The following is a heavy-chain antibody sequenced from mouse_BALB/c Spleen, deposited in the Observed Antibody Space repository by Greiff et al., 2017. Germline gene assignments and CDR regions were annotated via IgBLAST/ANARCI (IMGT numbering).Heavy chain of an antibody. Sequence: DLVKPGASVKLSCKASGYTFTSYWINWIKQRPGQGLEWIGRIAPGSGSTYYNEMFKGKATLTVDTSSSTAYIQLSSLSSEDSAVYFCARVYYGNYDAMDYWGQGTSVTVSS. V-gene: IGHV1S41*01. CDR2: IAPGSGST. CDR3: ARVYYGNYDAMDY. CDR1: GYTFTSYW. J-gene: IGHJ4*01. D-gene: IGHD2-1*01.